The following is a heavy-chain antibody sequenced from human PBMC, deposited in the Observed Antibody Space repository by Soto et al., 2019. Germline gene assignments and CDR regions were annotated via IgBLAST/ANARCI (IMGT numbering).Heavy chain of an antibody. Sequence: QVQLVQSGAEVKKPGASVKVSCKASGYTFTSYDINWVRQATGQGLEWMGWMNPNSGNTGYAQKFQGRVTMTRNTSISTAYMELSSLRSEDTAVYYCARGPVLRFLEWLPPAPYDYWGQGTLVTVSS. D-gene: IGHD3-3*01. CDR3: ARGPVLRFLEWLPPAPYDY. CDR2: MNPNSGNT. J-gene: IGHJ4*01. V-gene: IGHV1-8*01. CDR1: GYTFTSYD.